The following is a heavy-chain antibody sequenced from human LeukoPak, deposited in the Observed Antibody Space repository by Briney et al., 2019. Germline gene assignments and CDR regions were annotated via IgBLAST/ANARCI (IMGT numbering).Heavy chain of an antibody. V-gene: IGHV3-48*02. CDR3: ARVGPLWFGELFTPLPYYYYYGMDV. J-gene: IGHJ6*02. CDR1: GDSVTSTY. Sequence: PSETLSLTCSVSGDSVTSTYWSWIRQAPGKGLEWVSYISSSSSTIYYADSVKGRFTISRDNAKNSLYLQMNSLRDEDTAVYYCARVGPLWFGELFTPLPYYYYYGMDVWGQGTTVTVSS. CDR2: ISSSSSTI. D-gene: IGHD3-10*01.